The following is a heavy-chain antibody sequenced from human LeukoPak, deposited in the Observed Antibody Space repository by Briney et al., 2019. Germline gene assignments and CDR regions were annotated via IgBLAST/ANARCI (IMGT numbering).Heavy chain of an antibody. Sequence: ASVKVSCKASGYTFTGYYMHWVRQAPGQGLEWMGWISAYNGNTNYAQKLQGRVTMTTDTSTSTAYMELRSLRSDDTAVYYCARYCSGGSCYPTYYYYGMDVWGQGTTVTVSS. CDR3: ARYCSGGSCYPTYYYYGMDV. D-gene: IGHD2-15*01. V-gene: IGHV1-18*04. J-gene: IGHJ6*02. CDR2: ISAYNGNT. CDR1: GYTFTGYY.